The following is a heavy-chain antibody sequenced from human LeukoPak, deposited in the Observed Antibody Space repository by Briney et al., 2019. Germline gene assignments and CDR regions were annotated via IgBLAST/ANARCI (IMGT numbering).Heavy chain of an antibody. CDR2: INSDGSGT. D-gene: IGHD5-12*01. J-gene: IGHJ4*02. V-gene: IGHV3-74*01. Sequence: PGGSLRLSCAASGFNFRSTWMHWVRQAPGKGLVWVSRINSDGSGTSYADSVKGRFTVSRDNAKNTLYLQMNSLRAEDTAVYYCAKDEGDSGYSGYDSRPSFDYWGQGTLVTVSS. CDR3: AKDEGDSGYSGYDSRPSFDY. CDR1: GFNFRSTW.